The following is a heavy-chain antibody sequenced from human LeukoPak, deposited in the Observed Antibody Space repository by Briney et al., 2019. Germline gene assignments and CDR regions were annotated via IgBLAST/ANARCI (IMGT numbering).Heavy chain of an antibody. CDR1: GFTFSNFA. D-gene: IGHD2-21*01. Sequence: GGSLRLSCAASGFTFSNFAMHWVRQAPGKGLEWVAIISYDGSNKYYADSVKGRFTISRDNSKNTMYLQMTSLRAEDTAVYYCAGWALYSAAAKKNPVFDFWGQGTLVTVSS. CDR3: AGWALYSAAAKKNPVFDF. V-gene: IGHV3-30-3*01. CDR2: ISYDGSNK. J-gene: IGHJ4*02.